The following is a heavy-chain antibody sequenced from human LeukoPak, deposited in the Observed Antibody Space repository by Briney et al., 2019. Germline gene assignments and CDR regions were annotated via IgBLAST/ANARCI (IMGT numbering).Heavy chain of an antibody. CDR1: GFTFSDYY. Sequence: PGGSLRLSCAASGFTFSDYYMSWIRQAPGKGLEWISYISSSGSTIYYADSVKGRFTISRDNAKNSLYLQMNSLRAEDTAVYYCARDSQPAAAAGIMGFDYWGQGTLVTVSS. V-gene: IGHV3-11*04. D-gene: IGHD6-13*01. J-gene: IGHJ4*02. CDR3: ARDSQPAAAAGIMGFDY. CDR2: ISSSGSTI.